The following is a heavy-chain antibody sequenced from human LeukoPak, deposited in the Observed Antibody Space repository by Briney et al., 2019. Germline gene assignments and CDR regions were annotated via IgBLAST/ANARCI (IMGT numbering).Heavy chain of an antibody. V-gene: IGHV3-74*01. J-gene: IGHJ3*02. D-gene: IGHD2-2*01. CDR3: ARGPGAFDI. CDR2: INSDGSST. CDR1: GFTFRSYW. Sequence: GGSLRLSCAASGFTFRSYWMNWVRQAPGKGLVWVSRINSDGSSTSYADSVEGRFTISRDNAKNTLFLQMNSLRAEDTAVYYCARGPGAFDIWGQGTKVTVSS.